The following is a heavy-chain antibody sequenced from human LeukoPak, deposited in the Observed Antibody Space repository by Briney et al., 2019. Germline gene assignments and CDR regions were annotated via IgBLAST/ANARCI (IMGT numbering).Heavy chain of an antibody. J-gene: IGHJ4*02. CDR2: ISSSSSTI. CDR3: ARDGSGWYQYYFDY. D-gene: IGHD6-13*01. V-gene: IGHV3-48*01. CDR1: GFTFSSYS. Sequence: GGSLRLSCAASGFTFSSYSMNWVRQAPGKGLEWVSYISSSSSTIYYADSVKGRFTISRDNAKNSLYLQMNSLRAEDTAVYYCARDGSGWYQYYFDYWGQGTLVTVSS.